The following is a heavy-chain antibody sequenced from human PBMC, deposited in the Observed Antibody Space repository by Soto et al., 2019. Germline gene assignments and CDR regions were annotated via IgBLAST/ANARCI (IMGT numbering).Heavy chain of an antibody. D-gene: IGHD2-15*01. J-gene: IGHJ6*02. CDR3: ARAGRARLNYYYGMDV. CDR2: ISYDGSNK. CDR1: GFTFSSYA. Sequence: PGGSLRLSCAASGFTFSSYAMHWVRQAPGKGLEWVAVISYDGSNKYYADSVKGRFTISRDNSKNTLYLQMNSLRAEDTAVYYCARAGRARLNYYYGMDVWGQGTTVTV. V-gene: IGHV3-30-3*01.